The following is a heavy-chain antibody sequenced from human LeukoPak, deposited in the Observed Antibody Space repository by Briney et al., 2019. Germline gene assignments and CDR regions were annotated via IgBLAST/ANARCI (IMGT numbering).Heavy chain of an antibody. V-gene: IGHV3-9*02. D-gene: IGHD3-10*01. Sequence: PGGSLRLSCEASGFKSDDYAMHWVRQVPGQGLEWVSGISWNSGSVGYGDSVKGRFTISRDNAKSSLFLQMNSLRPEDTALYFCAKGVTSLVRGVIVGYYFDYWGQGTLVTVSS. CDR1: GFKSDDYA. CDR2: ISWNSGSV. J-gene: IGHJ4*02. CDR3: AKGVTSLVRGVIVGYYFDY.